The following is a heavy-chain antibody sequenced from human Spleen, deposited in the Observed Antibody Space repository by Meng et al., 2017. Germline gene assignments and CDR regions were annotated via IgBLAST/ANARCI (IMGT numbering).Heavy chain of an antibody. CDR3: AREAYSTSLSSATGFDY. J-gene: IGHJ4*02. CDR1: GGSFSGFY. CDR2: INHSGST. V-gene: IGHV4-34*01. D-gene: IGHD6-13*01. Sequence: QVQLRQWGAGLLKPSETLSLTCAAYGGSFSGFYWNWFRQPPGKGLEWIAEINHSGSTNINPSLKSRVTILADTSKNQLSLKVRSVTAADTAVYYCAREAYSTSLSSATGFDYWGQGTLVTVSS.